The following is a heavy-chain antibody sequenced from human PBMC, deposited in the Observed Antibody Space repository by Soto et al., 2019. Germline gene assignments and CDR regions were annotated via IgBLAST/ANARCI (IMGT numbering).Heavy chain of an antibody. CDR2: IYYSGST. J-gene: IGHJ4*02. Sequence: NPSETLSLTCNVSGGSISSYYWSWIRQPPGKGLEWIGYIYYSGSTDYNPSLKSRVTISLDTSNNQFSLKLSSVTAADTAVYYCARGQGIGGIFDYWGQGTLVTVSS. CDR1: GGSISSYY. V-gene: IGHV4-59*12. CDR3: ARGQGIGGIFDY. D-gene: IGHD3-3*01.